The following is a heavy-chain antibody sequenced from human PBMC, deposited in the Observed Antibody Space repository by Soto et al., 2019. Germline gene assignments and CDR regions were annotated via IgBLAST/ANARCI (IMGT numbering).Heavy chain of an antibody. D-gene: IGHD3-10*01. Sequence: QVHLVASGGCMVQPGRSLRLACTASGFTFRSYAMHWVRQAPGKGLEWVAVISYSGSNTYYADSVKGRFSISRDISNNTLYLQMNSLRSEDTAVYYCARAPGGSTETFDSWGQGTLVTVSS. V-gene: IGHV3-30-3*01. CDR3: ARAPGGSTETFDS. CDR1: GFTFRSYA. J-gene: IGHJ4*02. CDR2: ISYSGSNT.